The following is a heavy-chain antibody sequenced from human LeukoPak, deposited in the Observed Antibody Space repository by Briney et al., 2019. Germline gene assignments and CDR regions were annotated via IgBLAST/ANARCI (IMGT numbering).Heavy chain of an antibody. CDR3: ARARGACSSTGCYRSYYYYYMDV. D-gene: IGHD2-2*02. J-gene: IGHJ6*03. CDR1: GYTFTSYD. Sequence: ASVKVSCKASGYTFTSYDINWVRQATGQGLEWMGWMNPNSGNTGYAQKFQGRVTMTRNTSISTAYMELSSLRSEDTAVYYCARARGACSSTGCYRSYYYYYMDVWGKGTTVTVSS. V-gene: IGHV1-8*01. CDR2: MNPNSGNT.